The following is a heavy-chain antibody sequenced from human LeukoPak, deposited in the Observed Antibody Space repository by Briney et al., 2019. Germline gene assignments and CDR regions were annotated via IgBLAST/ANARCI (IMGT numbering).Heavy chain of an antibody. CDR1: GYTFPGYY. V-gene: IGHV1-2*02. Sequence: ASVKVSCKASGYTFPGYYMHWVRQAPGQGLEWMGWINPNSGGTNYAQDFHGRVTMTRDTSISTAYMELSRLRSDDTAVYYCARAVDSGNLACGQGTLVTVSS. D-gene: IGHD1-26*01. CDR3: ARAVDSGNLA. CDR2: INPNSGGT. J-gene: IGHJ5*02.